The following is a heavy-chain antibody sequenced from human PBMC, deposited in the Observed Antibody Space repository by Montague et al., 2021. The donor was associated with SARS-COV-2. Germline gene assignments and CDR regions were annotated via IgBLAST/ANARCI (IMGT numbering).Heavy chain of an antibody. CDR3: ARDDYVWGSYRYSQYNWFGP. J-gene: IGHJ5*02. CDR1: GFTFSSYS. CDR2: ISSSSSYI. V-gene: IGHV3-21*01. Sequence: SLRLSCAASGFTFSSYSMNWVRQAPGKGLEWVSSISSSSSYIYYADSVKGRFTISRDNAKNSLYLQMNSLRAEDTAVYYCARDDYVWGSYRYSQYNWFGPWGQGTLVTVPS. D-gene: IGHD3-16*02.